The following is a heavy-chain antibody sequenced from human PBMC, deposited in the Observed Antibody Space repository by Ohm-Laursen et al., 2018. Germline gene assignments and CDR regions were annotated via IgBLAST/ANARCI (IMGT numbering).Heavy chain of an antibody. CDR1: GFTFSGSA. CDR2: IRSKANSYAT. CDR3: TRHNWDAFDI. D-gene: IGHD1-20*01. V-gene: IGHV3-73*01. Sequence: SLRLSCAAPGFTFSGSAMHWVRQASGKGLEWVGRIRSKANSYATAYAASVKGRFTISRDDSKNTAYLQMNSLKTEDTAVYYCTRHNWDAFDIWGQGTMVTVSS. J-gene: IGHJ3*02.